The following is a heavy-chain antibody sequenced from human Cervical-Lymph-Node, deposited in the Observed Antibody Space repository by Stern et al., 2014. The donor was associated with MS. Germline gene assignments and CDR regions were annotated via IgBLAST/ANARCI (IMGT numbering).Heavy chain of an antibody. Sequence: VHLVESGGAVVQPGRSLRLSCAASGFTFSSYGMHWVRQAPGKGLEWVTVISYDGNYKYYAASVKGRFTISRDNSKNTLHLQMNSVTPDDTAIYYCARDYEDTSMLFDHWGQGTLVTVSS. CDR1: GFTFSSYG. CDR2: ISYDGNYK. J-gene: IGHJ4*02. V-gene: IGHV3-30*03. CDR3: ARDYEDTSMLFDH. D-gene: IGHD2-8*01.